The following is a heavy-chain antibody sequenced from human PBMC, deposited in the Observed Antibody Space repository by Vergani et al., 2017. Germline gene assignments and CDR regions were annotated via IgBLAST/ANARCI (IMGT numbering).Heavy chain of an antibody. J-gene: IGHJ3*02. CDR2: INPNSGGT. CDR1: GYTFTGYY. Sequence: QVQLVQSGAEVKKPGASVKVSCKASGYTFTGYYMHWVRQAPGQGLEWMGLINPNSGGTNYEQKFQGRVTMTRDTSISTAYMELSRLRSDDTAVYYCARAPSSNDAFDIWGQGTMVTVSS. CDR3: ARAPSSNDAFDI. V-gene: IGHV1-2*02. D-gene: IGHD2-2*01.